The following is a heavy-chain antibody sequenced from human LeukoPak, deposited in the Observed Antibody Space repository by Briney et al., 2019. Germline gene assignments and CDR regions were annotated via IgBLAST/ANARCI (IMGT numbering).Heavy chain of an antibody. CDR3: ARARRLKGVAAAGPFYFDY. CDR1: GGSISSSSYY. V-gene: IGHV4-39*07. J-gene: IGHJ4*02. Sequence: PSETLSLTCTVSGGSISSSSYYWGWIRQPPGKGLEWIGSIYYSGSTYYNPSLKSRVTISVDTSKNQFSLKLSSVTAADTAVYYCARARRLKGVAAAGPFYFDYWGQGTLVTVSS. CDR2: IYYSGST. D-gene: IGHD6-13*01.